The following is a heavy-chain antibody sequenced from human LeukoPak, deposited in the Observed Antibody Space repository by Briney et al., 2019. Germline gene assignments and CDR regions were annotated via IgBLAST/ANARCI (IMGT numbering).Heavy chain of an antibody. V-gene: IGHV3-23*01. CDR1: GFTFSSYA. D-gene: IGHD3-22*01. CDR2: ISGSVVTA. J-gene: IGHJ4*02. Sequence: GGSLRLSCAASGFTFSSYAMNWVRQAPGKGLEWVSAISGSVVTAYYADSVQGRFTISRDNSKNTLYLQMNSLRAEDTAVYYCAKEGDTSVGNYFDYRGQGTLVTVSS. CDR3: AKEGDTSVGNYFDY.